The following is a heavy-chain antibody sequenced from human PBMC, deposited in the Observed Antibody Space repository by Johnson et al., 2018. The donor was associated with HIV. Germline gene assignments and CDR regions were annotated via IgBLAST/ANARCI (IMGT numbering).Heavy chain of an antibody. J-gene: IGHJ3*02. CDR1: GFTFSSYA. CDR3: ARESDSSGYYSDAFDI. D-gene: IGHD3-22*01. Sequence: QMLLVESGGGLVQPGGSLRLSCAASGFTFSSYAMSWVRQAPGKGLEWVALISYDGSNNYYADAVKGRFTISRDNSKNTLYLQMNSLRAEDTAVYYCARESDSSGYYSDAFDIWGQGTMVTVSS. V-gene: IGHV3-30-3*01. CDR2: ISYDGSNN.